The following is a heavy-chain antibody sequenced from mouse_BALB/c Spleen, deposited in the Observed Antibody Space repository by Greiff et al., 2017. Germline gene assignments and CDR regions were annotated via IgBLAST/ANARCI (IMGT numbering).Heavy chain of an antibody. CDR1: GFTCSSDT. J-gene: IGHJ3*01. CDR3: TREGYDYDGWFAY. V-gene: IGHV5-6-4*01. Sequence: EVQVVESGGGLVKPGGSLKISWAASGFTCSSDTRSGVRQTPEKRLEWVATISSGGSYTYYPDSVKGRFTISRDNAKNTLYLQMSSLKSEDTAMCDCTREGYDYDGWFAYWGQGTLVTVSA. CDR2: ISSGGSYT. D-gene: IGHD2-4*01.